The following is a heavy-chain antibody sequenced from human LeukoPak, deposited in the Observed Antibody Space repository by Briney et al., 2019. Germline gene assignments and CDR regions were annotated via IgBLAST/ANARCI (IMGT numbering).Heavy chain of an antibody. CDR3: ARPILPTADDAFDI. J-gene: IGHJ3*02. CDR2: ISTSSRYI. Sequence: PGGSLRLSCAASGFTFNSYTMNWVRQAPGKGLESVSSISTSSRYIYYADSMKGRFTISRDNAKNSLYLQMNSLRAEDSAVYFCARPILPTADDAFDIWGQGTMVTVSS. D-gene: IGHD2-21*02. V-gene: IGHV3-21*01. CDR1: GFTFNSYT.